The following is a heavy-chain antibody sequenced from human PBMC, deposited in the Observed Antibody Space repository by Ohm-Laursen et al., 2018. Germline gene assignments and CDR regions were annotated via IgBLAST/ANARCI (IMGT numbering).Heavy chain of an antibody. V-gene: IGHV4-39*01. CDR2: IYYSGST. CDR1: GRSISSSSHY. J-gene: IGHJ4*02. D-gene: IGHD3-22*01. Sequence: SETLSLTCTVSGRSISSSSHYWGWIRPPPGKGLEWIGSIYYSGSTYYNPSLKSRVTISVDTSKNQFSLKLRSVSAADTAVYYCARHYYDSSNIDYWGQGTLVTVSA. CDR3: ARHYYDSSNIDY.